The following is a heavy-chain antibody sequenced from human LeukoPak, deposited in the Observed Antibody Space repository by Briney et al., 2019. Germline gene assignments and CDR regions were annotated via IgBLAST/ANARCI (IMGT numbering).Heavy chain of an antibody. CDR3: AREKVYAIFYYYYGMDV. CDR2: ISYDGSNK. CDR1: GFTLSSYA. J-gene: IGHJ6*02. V-gene: IGHV3-30-3*01. Sequence: GGSLRLSCAASGFTLSSYAMHWVRQAPGKGPEWVAVISYDGSNKYYADSVKGRFTISRDNSKNTLYLQMNSLRAEDTAVYYCAREKVYAIFYYYYGMDVWGQGTTVTVSS. D-gene: IGHD2-8*01.